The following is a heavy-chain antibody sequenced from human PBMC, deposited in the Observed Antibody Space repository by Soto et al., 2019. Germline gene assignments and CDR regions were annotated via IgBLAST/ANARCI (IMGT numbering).Heavy chain of an antibody. CDR3: GRVGQVLAEAFDS. Sequence: ASVKVSCKASGYPFTSQYIHWVRHAPGQGFQWMGIINPRDGKTTYAQNFQGTITMTRDTSTSTLYLELTSLTSDDTAVYYCGRVGQVLAEAFDSWGQGTLVTVSS. CDR1: GYPFTSQY. J-gene: IGHJ4*02. V-gene: IGHV1-46*01. D-gene: IGHD3-3*01. CDR2: INPRDGKT.